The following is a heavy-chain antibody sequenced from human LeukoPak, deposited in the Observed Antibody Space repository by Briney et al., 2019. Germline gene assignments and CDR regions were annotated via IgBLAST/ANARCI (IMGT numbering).Heavy chain of an antibody. CDR1: GYSFTSYW. D-gene: IGHD6-13*01. V-gene: IGHV5-51*01. CDR3: ARRSIAAAVGYAFDI. CDR2: IYPGDSDT. J-gene: IGHJ3*02. Sequence: TGESLKISCKGSGYSFTSYWIGWVRQMPGKGLEWMGIIYPGDSDTRYSPSFQGQVTISADKSISTAYLQWSSLKASDTAMYYCARRSIAAAVGYAFDIWGQGTMVTVSS.